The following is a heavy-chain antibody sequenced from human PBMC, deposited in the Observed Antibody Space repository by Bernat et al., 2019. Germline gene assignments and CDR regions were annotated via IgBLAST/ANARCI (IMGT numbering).Heavy chain of an antibody. CDR2: ISYDGSNK. CDR1: GFTFSSYA. D-gene: IGHD6-6*01. J-gene: IGHJ3*02. V-gene: IGHV3-30*01. CDR3: ARESPSGSTGPEGAFEI. Sequence: QVQLVVSGGGVVQPGRSLRLSCAASGFTFSSYAMHWVRQAPGKGLEWVAVISYDGSNKYYADSVKARFTISRDNSKNTLYLQMNSLRAEDTAVYYCARESPSGSTGPEGAFEIWGQGTMVTVSS.